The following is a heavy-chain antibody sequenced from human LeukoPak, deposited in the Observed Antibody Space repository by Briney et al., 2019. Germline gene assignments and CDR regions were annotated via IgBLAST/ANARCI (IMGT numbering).Heavy chain of an antibody. J-gene: IGHJ3*02. D-gene: IGHD4-17*01. CDR3: ARDFGTTVTTFGAVDI. CDR2: IWDDGNKK. Sequence: GGSLGLSCAASGFTFSHYGMHWVRQAPGKGLEWVALIWDDGNKKSHADTVKGRFTISRDNSKNTLYLQMNSLRAEDTAVYYCARDFGTTVTTFGAVDIWGQGTKVIVSS. CDR1: GFTFSHYG. V-gene: IGHV3-33*01.